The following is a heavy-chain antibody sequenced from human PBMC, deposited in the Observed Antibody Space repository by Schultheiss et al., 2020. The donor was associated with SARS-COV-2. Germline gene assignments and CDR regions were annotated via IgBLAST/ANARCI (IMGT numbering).Heavy chain of an antibody. V-gene: IGHV4-39*07. CDR3: AKDQGYYDSSGYYYVGGGYGMDV. CDR1: GGSISSSSYY. CDR2: INHSGST. J-gene: IGHJ6*02. Sequence: SETLSLTCTVSGGSISSSSYYWGWIRQPPGKGLEWIGEINHSGSTNYNPSLKSRVTISVDTSKNQFSLKLSSVTAADTAVYYCAKDQGYYDSSGYYYVGGGYGMDVWGQGTTVTVSS. D-gene: IGHD3-22*01.